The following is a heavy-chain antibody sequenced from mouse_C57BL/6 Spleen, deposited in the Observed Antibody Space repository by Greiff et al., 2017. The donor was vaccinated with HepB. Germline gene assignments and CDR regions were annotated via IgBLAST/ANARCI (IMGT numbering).Heavy chain of an antibody. CDR1: GYTFTGYW. D-gene: IGHD4-1*01. CDR3: ARGHLGRGGFDYAMDY. CDR2: ILPGSGST. V-gene: IGHV1-9*01. J-gene: IGHJ4*01. Sequence: QVQLQQSGAELMKPGASVKLSCKATGYTFTGYWIEWVKQRPGHGLEWIGEILPGSGSTNYNEKFKGKATFTADTSSNTAYVQLSSLTTEDSAIYYCARGHLGRGGFDYAMDYWGQGTSVTVSS.